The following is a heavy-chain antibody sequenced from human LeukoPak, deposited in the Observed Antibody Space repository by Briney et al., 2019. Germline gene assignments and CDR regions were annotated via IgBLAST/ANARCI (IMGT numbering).Heavy chain of an antibody. CDR3: AREVGITDY. V-gene: IGHV3-74*01. CDR1: GFIFSSYW. D-gene: IGHD1-26*01. Sequence: GGSLRLSCAASGFIFSSYWMNWVRQAPGKGLVWVSLINSDGTNTYYADSVKGRFTISRDNAKNTLYLQMNSLRAEDTAVYYCAREVGITDYWGQGTLVTVSS. CDR2: INSDGTNT. J-gene: IGHJ4*02.